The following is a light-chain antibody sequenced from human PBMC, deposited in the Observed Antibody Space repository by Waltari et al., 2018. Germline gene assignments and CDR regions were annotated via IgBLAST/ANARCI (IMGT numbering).Light chain of an antibody. CDR2: LGS. CDR1: QSLLHSDGYNY. J-gene: IGKJ1*01. Sequence: DIVMTQSPLSLPVTPGEWASISCRSSQSLLHSDGYNYLDWYLQKPGQSPQLLIYLGSNRASGVPGRFSASGSGTDFTLTISRVEAEDVGVYYCMQGLQTPTFGLGTKVEIK. V-gene: IGKV2-28*01. CDR3: MQGLQTPT.